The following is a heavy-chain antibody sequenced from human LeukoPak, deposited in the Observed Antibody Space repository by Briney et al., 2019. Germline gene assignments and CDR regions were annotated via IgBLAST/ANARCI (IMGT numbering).Heavy chain of an antibody. V-gene: IGHV1-8*01. CDR1: GYPFTSYD. CDR2: MSPNSLRT. Sequence: ASVKVSCKASGYPFTSYDINWVRQATGKGLEWMGWMSPNSLRTGYAQSFQDRLTMTMNLSINTAYMDLSSLTFEDTAVYYCARDWHTMVRGVIRDYWGQGTLVTVSS. CDR3: ARDWHTMVRGVIRDY. J-gene: IGHJ4*02. D-gene: IGHD3-10*01.